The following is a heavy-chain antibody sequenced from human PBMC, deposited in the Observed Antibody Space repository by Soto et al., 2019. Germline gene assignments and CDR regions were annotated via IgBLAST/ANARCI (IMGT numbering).Heavy chain of an antibody. V-gene: IGHV4-31*03. D-gene: IGHD1-26*01. CDR1: GGSISSGGYY. Sequence: QVQLQESGPGLVKPSQTLSLTCTVSGGSISSGGYYWSWFPNHPGKGLVWLGYSYYGGSTNYNPPLKRRVTISVDTSKNQFSLKLSSVTAADTAVYYCAGIYSGSPGGTLRYWGQGTLVTVSS. CDR3: AGIYSGSPGGTLRY. J-gene: IGHJ4*02. CDR2: SYYGGST.